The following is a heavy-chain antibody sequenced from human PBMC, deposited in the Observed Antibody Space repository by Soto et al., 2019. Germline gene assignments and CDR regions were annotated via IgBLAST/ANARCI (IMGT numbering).Heavy chain of an antibody. V-gene: IGHV3-23*01. D-gene: IGHD6-13*01. Sequence: EMQLLESGGGLVQAGGSLRLSCAASGFTVSSYALNWVRQAPGKGLEWVSGISASTYYAASVKGRFPISRDTSKNTLYLQMNSLRAEDTAIYFCAIRMYSTRWYYLDYWGQGTLVTVSS. CDR1: GFTVSSYA. CDR3: AIRMYSTRWYYLDY. CDR2: ISAST. J-gene: IGHJ4*02.